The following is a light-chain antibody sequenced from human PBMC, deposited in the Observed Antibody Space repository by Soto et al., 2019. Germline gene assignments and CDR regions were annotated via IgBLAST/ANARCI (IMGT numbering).Light chain of an antibody. CDR1: QSISSW. Sequence: DIQMTQSPSTLSASVGDRVTITCRASQSISSWLAWYQQKPGKAPKLLIHEASRLETGVPSRFSGSESGTESTLTISGLHAEDSATYYCQQYTNFPLTFGGGTKV. CDR3: QQYTNFPLT. J-gene: IGKJ4*01. V-gene: IGKV1-5*01. CDR2: EAS.